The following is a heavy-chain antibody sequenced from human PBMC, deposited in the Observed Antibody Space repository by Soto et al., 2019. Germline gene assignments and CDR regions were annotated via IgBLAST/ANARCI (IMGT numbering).Heavy chain of an antibody. CDR3: ARAIGHIYDGSGYQIYFDY. Sequence: QVQLVQSGAEVKKPGASVKVSCKVSGYTFTNYGISWVRQTPGQGLEWMGWLSSYTGNTNYAQKLQGRVTRTTDTSTSTAYMELRRLRSHDTALYYCARAIGHIYDGSGYQIYFDYWGQGTLVTISS. J-gene: IGHJ4*02. CDR1: GYTFTNYG. CDR2: LSSYTGNT. D-gene: IGHD3-22*01. V-gene: IGHV1-18*01.